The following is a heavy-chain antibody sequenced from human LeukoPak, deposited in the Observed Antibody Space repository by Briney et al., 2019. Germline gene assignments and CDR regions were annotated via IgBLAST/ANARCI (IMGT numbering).Heavy chain of an antibody. D-gene: IGHD4-17*01. CDR2: ISSSSSYI. CDR3: AKGLDYGDYKDY. CDR1: GFTFSSYA. V-gene: IGHV3-21*04. J-gene: IGHJ4*02. Sequence: GGSLRLSCAASGFTFSSYAMSWVRQAPGKGLEWVSSISSSSSYIYYADSVKGRFTISRDNAKNSLYLQMNSLRAEDTALYYCAKGLDYGDYKDYWGQGTLATVSS.